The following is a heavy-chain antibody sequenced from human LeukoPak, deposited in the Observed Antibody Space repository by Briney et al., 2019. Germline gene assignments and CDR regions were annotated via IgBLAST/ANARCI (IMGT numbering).Heavy chain of an antibody. V-gene: IGHV3-21*01. D-gene: IGHD1-26*01. J-gene: IGHJ4*02. CDR1: GFTFSSCH. CDR3: ARDLPWDPDSGSDPPSSDY. CDR2: ISTSSIYI. Sequence: GGSLRLSCAASGFTFSSCHMNWVRQAPGKGLEWVSSISTSSIYIYYADSVKGRFTISRDNAKNSLYLRMNSLRAEDTAVYYCARDLPWDPDSGSDPPSSDYWGQGTLVTVSS.